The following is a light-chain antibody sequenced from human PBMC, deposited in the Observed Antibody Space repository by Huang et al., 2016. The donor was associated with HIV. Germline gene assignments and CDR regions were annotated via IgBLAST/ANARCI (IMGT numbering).Light chain of an antibody. CDR2: GAS. Sequence: VMSQSPATLSVSPGERATLSCRASPSVKSNLAWYQQQPGQAPRLLIYGASTRASGVPPGFTGSGSGTEFTLTISSLQSDDFAVYYCQQYDYWPPVTFGQGTKV. J-gene: IGKJ1*01. CDR1: PSVKSN. CDR3: QQYDYWPPVT. V-gene: IGKV3-15*01.